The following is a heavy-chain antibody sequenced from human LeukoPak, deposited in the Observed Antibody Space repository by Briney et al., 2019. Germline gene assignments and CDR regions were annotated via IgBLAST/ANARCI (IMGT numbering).Heavy chain of an antibody. J-gene: IGHJ4*02. CDR2: IYTSGST. Sequence: PSETLSLTCTVSGGSISSGSYYWSWIRQPAGKGLEWIGRIYTSGSTNYNPSLKSRVTISVDTSKNQFSLKLSSVTAADTAVYYCAREKVLRFLEWLPPREADYFDYWGQGTLVTVSS. CDR3: AREKVLRFLEWLPPREADYFDY. V-gene: IGHV4-61*02. CDR1: GGSISSGSYY. D-gene: IGHD3-3*01.